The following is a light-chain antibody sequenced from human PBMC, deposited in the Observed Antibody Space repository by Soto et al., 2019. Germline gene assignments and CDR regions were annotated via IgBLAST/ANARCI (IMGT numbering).Light chain of an antibody. CDR1: QSISSY. Sequence: DIQMTQSPSSLSASVGDRVTITCRASQSISSYLNWYQQNPGKAPKLLIYAASSLQSGVPSRFSGSGSGTDFNLTISSLQPEDFATYYCQQSYSTLFTFGPGTKVDIK. CDR2: AAS. CDR3: QQSYSTLFT. V-gene: IGKV1-39*01. J-gene: IGKJ3*01.